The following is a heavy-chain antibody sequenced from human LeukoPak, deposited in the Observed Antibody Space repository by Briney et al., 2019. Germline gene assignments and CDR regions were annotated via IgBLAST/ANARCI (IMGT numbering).Heavy chain of an antibody. CDR3: ARWYEISSGWYVGWFDP. CDR2: LNAGNGNT. V-gene: IGHV1-3*01. CDR1: GYTFTSYA. J-gene: IGHJ5*02. D-gene: IGHD6-19*01. Sequence: ASVKVSCKASGYTFTSYAMHWVRQAPGQRLEWMGWLNAGNGNTKYSQKFQGRVTITRDTSASTAYMELSSLRSEDTAVYYCARWYEISSGWYVGWFDPWGQGTLVTVSS.